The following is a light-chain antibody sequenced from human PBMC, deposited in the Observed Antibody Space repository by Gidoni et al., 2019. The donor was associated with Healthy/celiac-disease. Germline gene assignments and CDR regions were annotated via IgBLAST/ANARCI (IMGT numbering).Light chain of an antibody. CDR2: DAS. Sequence: EIVLTQSPATLSLSPGERATLSCRASQSVSSYLAWYQQKPDQAPRLLIYDASNRATGIPARFSGSGSGTDFTLTISSLEPEDFAVYYCQQRSNWPTWTFXXXTKVEIK. CDR3: QQRSNWPTWT. CDR1: QSVSSY. V-gene: IGKV3-11*01. J-gene: IGKJ1*01.